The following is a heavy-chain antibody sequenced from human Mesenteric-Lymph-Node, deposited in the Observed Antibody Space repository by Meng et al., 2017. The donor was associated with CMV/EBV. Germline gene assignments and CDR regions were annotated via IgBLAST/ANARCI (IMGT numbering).Heavy chain of an antibody. J-gene: IGHJ5*02. CDR3: ARFEYSSSFNLFDP. Sequence: GAPSSGSDYWSCSRKATRKGLEWMGYIYYRGSTNYNPSLKSRVTISVDTSKNHFSPKLSSVTAADAAVYYCARFEYSSSFNLFDPWGQGTLVTVSS. V-gene: IGHV4-61*01. CDR2: IYYRGST. D-gene: IGHD6-6*01. CDR1: GAPSSGSDY.